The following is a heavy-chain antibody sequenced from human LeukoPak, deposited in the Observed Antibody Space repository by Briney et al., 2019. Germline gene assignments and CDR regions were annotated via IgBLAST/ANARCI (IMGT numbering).Heavy chain of an antibody. CDR3: ARLLKYYYGSGSYSDAFDI. CDR1: GFTVSSND. CDR2: IFSGGST. J-gene: IGHJ3*02. V-gene: IGHV3-53*01. Sequence: GGSLRLSCAASGFTVSSNDMNWVRQAPGKGLEWVSVIFSGGSTYYADSVKGRFTISRDNSKNTLCLQMNTPRAEDTAVYYCARLLKYYYGSGSYSDAFDIWGQGTVVTVSS. D-gene: IGHD3-10*01.